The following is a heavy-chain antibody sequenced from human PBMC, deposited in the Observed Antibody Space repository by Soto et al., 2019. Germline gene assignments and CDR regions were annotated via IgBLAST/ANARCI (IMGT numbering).Heavy chain of an antibody. CDR1: GFTFSSYG. CDR3: ARGGDPDY. CDR2: IQSDGSSP. V-gene: IGHV3-74*01. J-gene: IGHJ4*02. Sequence: GGSLRLSCAASGFTFSSYGMHWVRQAPGKGLEWVSRIQSDGSSPDYVDSVKGRFTISRDNAKNTLYLQMNNLRAEDTAVYYCARGGDPDYWGQGTLVTVSS. D-gene: IGHD2-21*02.